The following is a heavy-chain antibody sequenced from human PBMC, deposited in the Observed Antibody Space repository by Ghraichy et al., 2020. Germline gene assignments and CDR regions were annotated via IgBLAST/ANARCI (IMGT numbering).Heavy chain of an antibody. D-gene: IGHD3-3*01. J-gene: IGHJ4*02. CDR1: GFTFSSYA. Sequence: GGSLRLSCAASGFTFSSYAMSWVRQAPGKGLEWVSAISGSGGSTYYADSVKGRFTISRDNSKNTLYLQMDSLRAEDTAVYYCAKGHSITIFGVVIMQYWGQGTLVTVSS. CDR3: AKGHSITIFGVVIMQY. V-gene: IGHV3-23*01. CDR2: ISGSGGST.